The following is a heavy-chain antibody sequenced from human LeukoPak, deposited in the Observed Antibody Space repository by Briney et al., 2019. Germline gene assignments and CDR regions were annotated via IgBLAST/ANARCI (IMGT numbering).Heavy chain of an antibody. J-gene: IGHJ4*02. Sequence: ASVKVSCKASGYTFTSYGISWVRQAPGQGLEWMGWMNPNSGNTGYAQKFQGRVTMTRNTSISTAYMELSSLRSEDTAVYYCARRGTVAGLFRNSYYFDYWGQGTLVTVSS. D-gene: IGHD6-19*01. CDR2: MNPNSGNT. CDR3: ARRGTVAGLFRNSYYFDY. V-gene: IGHV1-8*02. CDR1: GYTFTSYG.